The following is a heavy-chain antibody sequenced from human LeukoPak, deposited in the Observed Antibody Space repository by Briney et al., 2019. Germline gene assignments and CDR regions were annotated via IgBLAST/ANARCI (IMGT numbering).Heavy chain of an antibody. D-gene: IGHD6-6*01. CDR1: GGSISSSSYY. V-gene: IGHV4-39*07. Sequence: PSETLSLTRTVSGGSISSSSYYWGWIRQPPGKGLEWIGSIYYSGSTYYNPSLKSRVTISVDTSKNQFSLKLSSVTAADTAVYYCARFSISSSSWGQGTLVTVSS. CDR3: ARFSISSSS. J-gene: IGHJ4*02. CDR2: IYYSGST.